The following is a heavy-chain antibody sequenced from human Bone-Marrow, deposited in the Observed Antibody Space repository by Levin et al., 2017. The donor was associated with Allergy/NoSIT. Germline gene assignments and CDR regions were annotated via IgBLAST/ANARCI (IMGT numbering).Heavy chain of an antibody. J-gene: IGHJ5*01. CDR2: IIPIFETP. V-gene: IGHV1-69*13. Sequence: SVKVSCKTSGGTFSSYAISWVRQAPGQGLEWMGGIIPIFETPNYAQDFQGRVTITADESTTTAYMEISSLTSEDTAVYFYGIGYRSSWSVDSWGQGTLVTVSS. CDR1: GGTFSSYA. D-gene: IGHD6-13*01. CDR3: GIGYRSSWSVDS.